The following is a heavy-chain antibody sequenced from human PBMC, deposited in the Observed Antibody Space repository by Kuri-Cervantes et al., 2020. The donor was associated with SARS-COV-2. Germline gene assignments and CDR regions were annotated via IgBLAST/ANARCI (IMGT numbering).Heavy chain of an antibody. V-gene: IGHV3-48*01. CDR1: GFIFSSHS. CDR3: AKGHNSGWHKPPIDY. J-gene: IGHJ4*02. D-gene: IGHD6-19*01. CDR2: ISSSSSTI. Sequence: GGSLRLSCAASGFIFSSHSMSWVRQAPGKGLEWVSYISSSSSTIYYADSVKGRFTISRDNSKNTLYLQMDSLRAEDTAVYYCAKGHNSGWHKPPIDYWGQGALVTVSS.